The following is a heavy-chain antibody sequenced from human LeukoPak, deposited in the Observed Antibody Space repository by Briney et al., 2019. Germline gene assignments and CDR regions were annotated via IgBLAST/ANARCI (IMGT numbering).Heavy chain of an antibody. CDR1: GFTFSNAW. CDR3: TTRTWADGFDI. D-gene: IGHD2-2*01. V-gene: IGHV3-15*01. CDR2: IKSKTDGGTA. J-gene: IGHJ3*02. Sequence: GGPLRLSCVGSGFTFSNAWMSWVRQAPGKGLEWVGRIKSKTDGGTADYAAPVKGRFTISRDESKNTLYLQINSLRTEDTAVYYCTTRTWADGFDIWGQGTMLTVSS.